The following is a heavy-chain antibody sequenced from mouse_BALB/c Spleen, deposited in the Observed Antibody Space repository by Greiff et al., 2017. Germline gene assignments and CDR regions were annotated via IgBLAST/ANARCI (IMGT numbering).Heavy chain of an antibody. CDR1: GFTFSDYY. J-gene: IGHJ4*01. V-gene: IGHV5-4*02. Sequence: EVMLVESGGGLVKPGGSLKLSCAASGFTFSDYYMYWVRQTPEKRLEWVATISDGGSYTYYPDSVKGRFTISRDNAKNNLYLQMSSLKSEDTAMYYCARDDGYSAMDYWGQGTSVTVSS. CDR2: ISDGGSYT. D-gene: IGHD2-3*01. CDR3: ARDDGYSAMDY.